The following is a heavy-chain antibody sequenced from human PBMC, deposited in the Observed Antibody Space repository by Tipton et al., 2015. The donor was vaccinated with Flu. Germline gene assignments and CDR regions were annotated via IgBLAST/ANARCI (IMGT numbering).Heavy chain of an antibody. V-gene: IGHV4-4*02. CDR1: GGSISSSNW. J-gene: IGHJ4*02. Sequence: TLSLTCAVSGGSISSSNWWSWVRQPPGKGLEWIGEIYHSGSTNYNPSLKSRVTISVDTSKNQFPLKLSSVTAADTAVYYCARQLSVGATSGFDYWGQGTLVTVSS. CDR3: ARQLSVGATSGFDY. D-gene: IGHD1-26*01. CDR2: IYHSGST.